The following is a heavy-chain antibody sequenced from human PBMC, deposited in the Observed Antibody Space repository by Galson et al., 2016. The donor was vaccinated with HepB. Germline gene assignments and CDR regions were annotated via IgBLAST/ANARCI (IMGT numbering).Heavy chain of an antibody. CDR3: TRTTGPGSIFGVRGHSYGMDV. CDR1: GFTFSGSA. J-gene: IGHJ6*02. CDR2: ITSKANSYAT. Sequence: SLRLSCAASGFTFSGSAMHWVRQASGKGLEWVGRITSKANSYATAYAAWVKGRHTISRDDSKNTAYLQMNSLKTEDTGVSYCTRTTGPGSIFGVRGHSYGMDVWGRGTTVTVSS. D-gene: IGHD3-3*01. V-gene: IGHV3-73*01.